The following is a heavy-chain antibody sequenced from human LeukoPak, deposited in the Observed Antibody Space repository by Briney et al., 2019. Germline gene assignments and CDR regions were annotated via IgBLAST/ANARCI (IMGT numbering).Heavy chain of an antibody. Sequence: GGSLRLSCAASGFTFSNYWMTWVRQAPGKGLEWVANINRDGSERYYVDSVKGRFTISRDDAKSSLYLQMNSLRAEDTAVYYCARPSGYDPYWYFDLWGRGTLVTVSS. CDR1: GFTFSNYW. J-gene: IGHJ2*01. V-gene: IGHV3-7*03. D-gene: IGHD5-12*01. CDR3: ARPSGYDPYWYFDL. CDR2: INRDGSER.